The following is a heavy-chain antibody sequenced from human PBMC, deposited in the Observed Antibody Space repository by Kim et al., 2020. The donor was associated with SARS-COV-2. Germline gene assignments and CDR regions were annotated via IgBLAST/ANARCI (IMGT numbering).Heavy chain of an antibody. J-gene: IGHJ6*04. CDR1: GFTFSSYA. D-gene: IGHD6-13*01. CDR3: AKDAVIAAAGDYYYYGMDV. V-gene: IGHV3-23*03. CDR2: IYSGGSST. Sequence: GGSLRLSCAASGFTFSSYAMSWVRQAPGKGLEWVSVIYSGGSSTYYADSVKGRFTISRDNSKNTLYLQMNSLRAEDTAVYYCAKDAVIAAAGDYYYYGMDVWGKGTTVTVSS.